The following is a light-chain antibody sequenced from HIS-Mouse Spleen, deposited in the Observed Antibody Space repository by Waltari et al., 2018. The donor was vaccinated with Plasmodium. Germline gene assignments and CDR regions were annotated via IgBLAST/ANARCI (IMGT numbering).Light chain of an antibody. CDR2: DVS. Sequence: QSALTQPASVSGSPGQSITIPCTGTSSYVGGYNYVSWYQPHPGQAPKLMIYDVSNRPSGVSNRFSGSKSGNTASLTISGLQAEDEADYYCSSYTSSSTLVFGGGTKLTVL. CDR3: SSYTSSSTLV. V-gene: IGLV2-14*03. J-gene: IGLJ2*01. CDR1: SSYVGGYNY.